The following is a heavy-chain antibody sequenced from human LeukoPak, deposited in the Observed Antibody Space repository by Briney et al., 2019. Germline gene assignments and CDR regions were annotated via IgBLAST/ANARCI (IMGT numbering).Heavy chain of an antibody. V-gene: IGHV4-39*01. Sequence: PSETLSLTCTVSGGSISSSSYYWGWIRQPPGKGLEWIGRIYYSGSTYYNPSLKSRVTISVDTSKNQFSLKLSSVTAADTAVYYCASRLDYGGNSGPFDYWGQGTLVTVSS. J-gene: IGHJ4*02. CDR3: ASRLDYGGNSGPFDY. CDR2: IYYSGST. D-gene: IGHD4-23*01. CDR1: GGSISSSSYY.